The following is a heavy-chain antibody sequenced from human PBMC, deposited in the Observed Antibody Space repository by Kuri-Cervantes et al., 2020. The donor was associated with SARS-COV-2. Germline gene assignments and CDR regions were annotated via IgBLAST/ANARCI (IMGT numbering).Heavy chain of an antibody. Sequence: GSLRLSCTVSGGSISSYYWSWIRQPPGKGLEWIGYIYYSGSTNYNPSLKSRVTMSVDTSKSQFSLNLTSVTAADTAVYYCARVGAGGLDFWGQGTLVTVSS. V-gene: IGHV4-59*12. CDR3: ARVGAGGLDF. CDR2: IYYSGST. D-gene: IGHD1-26*01. CDR1: GGSISSYY. J-gene: IGHJ4*02.